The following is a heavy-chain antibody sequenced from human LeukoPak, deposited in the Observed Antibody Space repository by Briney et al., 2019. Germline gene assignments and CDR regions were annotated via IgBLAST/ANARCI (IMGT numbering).Heavy chain of an antibody. CDR2: IYYSGNT. D-gene: IGHD3-10*01. CDR1: GGSISGHY. Sequence: SETLSLTCTVSGGSISGHYWSWVRQPPGKGLEWIAYIYYSGNTDYNPSLKSRVAISVDTSNNQFSLTLSSVTAADTAAYFCARHRSAVAGDYTYWYLDLWGRGTLVTVSS. J-gene: IGHJ2*01. V-gene: IGHV4-59*08. CDR3: ARHRSAVAGDYTYWYLDL.